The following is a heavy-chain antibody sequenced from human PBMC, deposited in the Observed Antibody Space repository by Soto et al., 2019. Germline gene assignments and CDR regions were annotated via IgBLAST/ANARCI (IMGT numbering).Heavy chain of an antibody. Sequence: GASVKVSCKASGYTFTSYDINWVRQATGQGLEWMGWMNPNSGNTGYAQKFQGRVTMTRNTSISTAYMELSSLRSEDTAVYYCARFVAGHYYYYYMDVWGKGTTVTVSS. V-gene: IGHV1-8*01. CDR3: ARFVAGHYYYYYMDV. J-gene: IGHJ6*03. CDR2: MNPNSGNT. D-gene: IGHD6-19*01. CDR1: GYTFTSYD.